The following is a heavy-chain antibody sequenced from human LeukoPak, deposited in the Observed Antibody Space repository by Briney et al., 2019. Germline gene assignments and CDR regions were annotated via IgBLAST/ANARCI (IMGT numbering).Heavy chain of an antibody. CDR1: GGSFSGYY. CDR3: ARGWNSFDY. D-gene: IGHD1-1*01. V-gene: IGHV4-34*01. J-gene: IGHJ4*02. CDR2: INHSGST. Sequence: RTSETLSLTCAVYGGSFSGYYWSWIRQPPGKGLEWIGEINHSGSTNYNPSLKSRVTISVDTSKNQFSLKLSSVTAADTAVYYCARGWNSFDYWGQGTLVTVSS.